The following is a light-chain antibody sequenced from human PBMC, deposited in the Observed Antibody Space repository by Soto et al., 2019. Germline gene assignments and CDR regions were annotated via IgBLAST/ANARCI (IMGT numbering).Light chain of an antibody. Sequence: DIALTQSPGTLSLCPGERATLSCRASQSVSSSYLAWYQQKPGQAPRLLIYGASSRATGIPDRFSGSGSGTDFTLTISRLEPEDFAVYYCQQYGSSPRTFGQGTKVDIK. J-gene: IGKJ1*01. CDR2: GAS. CDR1: QSVSSSY. CDR3: QQYGSSPRT. V-gene: IGKV3-20*01.